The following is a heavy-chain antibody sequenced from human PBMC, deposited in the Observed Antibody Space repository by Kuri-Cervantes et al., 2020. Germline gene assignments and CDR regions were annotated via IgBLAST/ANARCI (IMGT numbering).Heavy chain of an antibody. J-gene: IGHJ4*02. D-gene: IGHD3-22*01. CDR1: GGSISRGGYS. CDR3: ARAPLSRIRHYYDSSGNGYYYDY. Sequence: SETLSLSCAVSGGSISRGGYSWSWIRQPPGKGLEWIGYIYHSGSTNYNPSLKSRVTISVDTSKNQCSLKLCSVTAADTAVYYCARAPLSRIRHYYDSSGNGYYYDYWCQGTLVTVSS. V-gene: IGHV4-30-2*01. CDR2: IYHSGST.